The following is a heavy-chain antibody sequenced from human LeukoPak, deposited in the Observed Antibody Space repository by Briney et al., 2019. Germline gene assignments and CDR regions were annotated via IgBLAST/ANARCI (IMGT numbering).Heavy chain of an antibody. V-gene: IGHV5-51*01. CDR2: IYPGDSDT. J-gene: IGHJ6*03. CDR3: ARRNYDYVWHYYYYYMDV. D-gene: IGHD3-16*01. Sequence: GESLKISCKGSGYSFTSYWIGWVRQMPGKGLEWMGIIYPGDSDTRYSASFQGQVTISADKSISTAYLQWSSLKASDTAMYYCARRNYDYVWHYYYYYMDVWGKGTTVTVSS. CDR1: GYSFTSYW.